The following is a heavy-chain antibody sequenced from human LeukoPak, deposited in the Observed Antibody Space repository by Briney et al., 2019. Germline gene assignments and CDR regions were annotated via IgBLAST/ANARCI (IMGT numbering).Heavy chain of an antibody. V-gene: IGHV4-61*02. CDR2: IYTSGST. CDR1: GGSISSGSYY. D-gene: IGHD2-2*02. J-gene: IGHJ6*03. CDR3: ARDSIVVVPAAIGDYYYYHMDV. Sequence: SQTLSLTCTVAGGSISSGSYYWSWIRQPAGKGLEWIGRIYTSGSTNYNPSLKSRVTISVDTSKNQFSLKLSSVTAADTAVYYCARDSIVVVPAAIGDYYYYHMDVWGKGTTVTVSS.